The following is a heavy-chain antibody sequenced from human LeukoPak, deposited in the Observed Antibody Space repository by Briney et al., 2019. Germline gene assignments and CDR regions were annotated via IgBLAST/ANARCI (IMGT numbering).Heavy chain of an antibody. J-gene: IGHJ5*02. V-gene: IGHV3-13*01. D-gene: IGHD1-26*01. Sequence: GGSLRLSCAVSGFTFSRYDMHWVRQTPGKSLEWVSCIGTEGDTHYPDSVKGRFTISRENAKDSLYLQINNLRAGDTAVYYCASGPKINPPSWDAVGWFDPWGQGTLVTVSS. CDR1: GFTFSRYD. CDR3: ASGPKINPPSWDAVGWFDP. CDR2: IGTEGDT.